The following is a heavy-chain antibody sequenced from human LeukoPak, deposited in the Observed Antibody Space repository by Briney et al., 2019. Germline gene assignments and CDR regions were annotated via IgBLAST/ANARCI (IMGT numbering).Heavy chain of an antibody. CDR2: IKSKTDGGTT. V-gene: IGHV3-15*01. CDR1: GFTFSNAW. Sequence: PGGSLRLSCAASGFTFSNAWMSWVRQAPGKGLEWVGRIKSKTDGGTTDYAAPVKGRFTISRDDSKNTLYLQMNSLKTEDTAGNYCTTADCSSTSCYLRYYYYYMDVWGKGSTVTVSS. J-gene: IGHJ6*03. D-gene: IGHD2-2*01. CDR3: TTADCSSTSCYLRYYYYYMDV.